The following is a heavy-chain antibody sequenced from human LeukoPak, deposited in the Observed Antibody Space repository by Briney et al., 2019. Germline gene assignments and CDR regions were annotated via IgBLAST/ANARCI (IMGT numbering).Heavy chain of an antibody. V-gene: IGHV4-39*07. CDR2: IYYSGIT. Sequence: PSETLSLTCTVSGGSISSSSYYWGWIRQPPGKGLEWIGNIYYSGITYYNPSLKSRVTISVDTSKNQFSLKLSSVTAADTAVYYCARDWYSGSFQGNRFDPWGQGTLVTVSS. CDR1: GGSISSSSYY. D-gene: IGHD1-26*01. CDR3: ARDWYSGSFQGNRFDP. J-gene: IGHJ5*02.